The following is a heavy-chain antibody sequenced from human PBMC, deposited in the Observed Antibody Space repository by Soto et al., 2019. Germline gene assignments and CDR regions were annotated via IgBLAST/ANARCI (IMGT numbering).Heavy chain of an antibody. Sequence: GGSLRLSCAASGFRFDDYNMHWVRQAPGKGLEWVSLITWNGANSYYADSVKGRFTISRDGTTKSLSLQMTSLKREDTGLYFCAKAEGSSYGTEYSQHWGQGTLVTVSS. CDR2: ITWNGANS. V-gene: IGHV3-43*01. CDR1: GFRFDDYN. D-gene: IGHD6-13*01. J-gene: IGHJ1*01. CDR3: AKAEGSSYGTEYSQH.